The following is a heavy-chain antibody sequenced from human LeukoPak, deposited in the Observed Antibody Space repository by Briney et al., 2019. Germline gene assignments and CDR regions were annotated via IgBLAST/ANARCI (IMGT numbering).Heavy chain of an antibody. CDR1: GYTFTRYH. CDR2: INPSGGST. CDR3: ARENVEMATIFFDY. J-gene: IGHJ4*02. D-gene: IGHD5-24*01. V-gene: IGHV1-46*01. Sequence: ASVKVSCKASGYTFTRYHMHWVRPTPEQRLEWMGIINPSGGSTSYAQKFQGRVTMTRDTSTSTVYMELSSLRSEDTAVYYCARENVEMATIFFDYWGQGTLVTVSS.